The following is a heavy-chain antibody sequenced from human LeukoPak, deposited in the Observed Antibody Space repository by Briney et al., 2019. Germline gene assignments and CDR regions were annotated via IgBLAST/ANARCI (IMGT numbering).Heavy chain of an antibody. CDR1: GFHFCSFA. CDR2: HSGRGGCK. CDR3: AKRGTRYYDILTGYYTY. D-gene: IGHD3-9*01. J-gene: IGHJ4*02. Sequence: GGSLRLFCSASGFHFCSFAMSWVRQAPGEGLEWVSDHSGRGGCKYYADSVKSRFTISRDNPKNTLYPQINSLRAEDTAVYYCAKRGTRYYDILTGYYTYWGQGTLVTVSS. V-gene: IGHV3-23*01.